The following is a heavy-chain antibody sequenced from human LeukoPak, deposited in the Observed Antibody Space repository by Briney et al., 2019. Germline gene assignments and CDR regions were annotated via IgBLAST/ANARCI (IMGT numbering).Heavy chain of an antibody. CDR1: GFTFSSYS. Sequence: GGSLRLSCAASGFTFSSYSMNWVRQAPGKGLEWVSFISSSSSYIYQADSVKGRFTISRDNAKNSLYLQMNSLRAEDTAVYYCARARMATGYSTDAFDIWGQGTMVTVSS. V-gene: IGHV3-21*01. CDR2: ISSSSSYI. CDR3: ARARMATGYSTDAFDI. J-gene: IGHJ3*02. D-gene: IGHD5-24*01.